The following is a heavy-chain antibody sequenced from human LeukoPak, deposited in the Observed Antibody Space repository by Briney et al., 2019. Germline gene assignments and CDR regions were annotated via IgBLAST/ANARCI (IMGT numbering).Heavy chain of an antibody. CDR1: GFTFSSYG. CDR2: IWDDGSNK. CDR3: AKGTLGSCSGASCYPLDY. D-gene: IGHD2-15*01. J-gene: IGHJ4*02. Sequence: GGSLRLSCAASGFTFSSYGMHWVRQAPGKGLEWVAVIWDDGSNKYYADSVKGRFTISRDNSKNTLYLQMNSLRAEDTAVYYCAKGTLGSCSGASCYPLDYWGQGTLVTVSS. V-gene: IGHV3-33*06.